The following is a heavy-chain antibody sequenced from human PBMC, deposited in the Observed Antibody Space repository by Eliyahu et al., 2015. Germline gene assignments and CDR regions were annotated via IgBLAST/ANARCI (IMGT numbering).Heavy chain of an antibody. J-gene: IGHJ3*02. CDR2: IWYNGNVE. D-gene: IGHD3-10*01. V-gene: IGHV3-33*01. Sequence: QVQLVETGGGVVQPGMSLRLSCAAXGFIFSNHGMYWVRQAPGKGLEWVAVIWYNGNVEFYGDSVKGRFTISRDNSKNTLSLQMNSLRVEDTAIYFCARSQTGSYDNFDMWGQGTMVTVSS. CDR1: GFIFSNHG. CDR3: ARSQTGSYDNFDM.